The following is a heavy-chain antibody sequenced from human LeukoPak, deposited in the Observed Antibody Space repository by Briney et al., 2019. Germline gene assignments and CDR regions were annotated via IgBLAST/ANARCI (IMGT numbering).Heavy chain of an antibody. CDR3: ATFSWLLFAFDI. Sequence: ASVKVSCKASGYTFTNYAMHWVRQAPGQRLEWMGWINAGNGYTKYSQKFQGRVTITRDTSATTAYMELSSLRSGDTAVYYCATFSWLLFAFDIWGQGTMVTVSS. J-gene: IGHJ3*02. CDR2: INAGNGYT. CDR1: GYTFTNYA. D-gene: IGHD3-3*01. V-gene: IGHV1-3*01.